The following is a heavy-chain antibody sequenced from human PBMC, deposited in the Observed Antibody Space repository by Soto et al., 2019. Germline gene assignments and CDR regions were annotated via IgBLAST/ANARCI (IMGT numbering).Heavy chain of an antibody. CDR2: INSDGSST. J-gene: IGHJ4*02. CDR1: GFTFSSYW. CDR3: ARAPDYGVPNLLDY. D-gene: IGHD4-17*01. V-gene: IGHV3-74*01. Sequence: GGSLRLSCAASGFTFSSYWMHWVRQAPGKGLVWVSRINSDGSSTSYADSVKGRFTISRDNAKNTLYLQMNSLRAEDTAVYYCARAPDYGVPNLLDYWGQGTLVTVSS.